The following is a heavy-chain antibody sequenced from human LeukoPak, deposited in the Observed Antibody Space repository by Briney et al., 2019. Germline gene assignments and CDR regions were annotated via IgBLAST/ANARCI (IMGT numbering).Heavy chain of an antibody. CDR3: AREGYCSSTSCYHFDY. D-gene: IGHD2-2*01. J-gene: IGHJ4*02. CDR2: ISYDGSNK. CDR1: GFTFSSYG. Sequence: PGRSLRLSCAASGFTFSSYGMHWVRQAPGKGLEWVAVISYDGSNKYYADSVKGRFTISRDNSKNTLYLQMNSLRAEDTAVYYCAREGYCSSTSCYHFDYWGQGTLVTVSS. V-gene: IGHV3-30*03.